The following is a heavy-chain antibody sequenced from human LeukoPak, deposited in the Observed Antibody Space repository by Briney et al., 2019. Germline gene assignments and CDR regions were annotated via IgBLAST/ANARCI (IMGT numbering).Heavy chain of an antibody. CDR3: ATVAVAMDY. CDR1: GSSINISRYY. J-gene: IGHJ4*02. V-gene: IGHV4-39*01. Sequence: SETLSLTCTVSGSSINISRYYWGWIRQPPGQGLEWIGSIYFSGNSYYNPSLKSRVTISVNSSKNQFSLRLTSVTAADTAVYYCATVAVAMDYWGQGTLVTVSS. D-gene: IGHD6-19*01. CDR2: IYFSGNS.